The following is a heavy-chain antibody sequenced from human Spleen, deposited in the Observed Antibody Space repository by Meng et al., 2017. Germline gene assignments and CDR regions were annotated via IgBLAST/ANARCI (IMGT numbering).Heavy chain of an antibody. D-gene: IGHD4-11*01. J-gene: IGHJ4*02. Sequence: QVQLRQWGAGLLKPSETPSLTCVVSGGSFSDYYWSWIRQPPGKGLEWIGEINHSGSTNYNPSLEGRATISVDTSQNTLSLKLSSVTAADSAVYYCARGPTTMAHDFDYWGQGTLVTVSS. V-gene: IGHV4-34*01. CDR2: INHSGST. CDR3: ARGPTTMAHDFDY. CDR1: GGSFSDYY.